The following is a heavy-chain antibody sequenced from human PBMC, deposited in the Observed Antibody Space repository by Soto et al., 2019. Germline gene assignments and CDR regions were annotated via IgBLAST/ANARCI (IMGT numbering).Heavy chain of an antibody. V-gene: IGHV3-15*01. Sequence: EVQLVESGGGLVKPGGSLRLSCAASGFTFSNAWMSWVRQAPGKGLEWVGRIKSKTDGGTTDYAAPVKGRFTISRDDSKNTLYLRMNSLKTEDTAVYYCTTDHGYCSGGSCSDYWGQGTLVTVSS. CDR2: IKSKTDGGTT. CDR1: GFTFSNAW. D-gene: IGHD2-15*01. J-gene: IGHJ4*02. CDR3: TTDHGYCSGGSCSDY.